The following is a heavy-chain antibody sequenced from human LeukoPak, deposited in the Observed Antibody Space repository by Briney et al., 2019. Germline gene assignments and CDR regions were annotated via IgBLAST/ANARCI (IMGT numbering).Heavy chain of an antibody. D-gene: IGHD3-10*01. Sequence: SETLSLTCTVSGGSISSYYWSWIRQPPGKGLEWIGYIYYSGSTNYNPSLKSRVTISVDTSKNQFSLKLSSVTAADTAVYYCAKGRGVPYYFDYWGQGTLVTVSS. CDR3: AKGRGVPYYFDY. J-gene: IGHJ4*02. CDR1: GGSISSYY. CDR2: IYYSGST. V-gene: IGHV4-59*01.